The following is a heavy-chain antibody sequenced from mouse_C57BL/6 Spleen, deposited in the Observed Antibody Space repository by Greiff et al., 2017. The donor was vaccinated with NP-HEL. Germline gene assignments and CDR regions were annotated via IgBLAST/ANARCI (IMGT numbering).Heavy chain of an antibody. Sequence: QVQLQQPGAELVMPGASVKLSCKASGYTFTSYWMHWVKQRPGQGLEWIGEIDPSDSYTNYNQKFKGKSTLTVDKSSSTAYMQLSSLTSEDSAVYYCARYGNYDTWFAYWGQRTLVTVSA. CDR2: IDPSDSYT. J-gene: IGHJ3*01. D-gene: IGHD2-1*01. CDR1: GYTFTSYW. V-gene: IGHV1-69*01. CDR3: ARYGNYDTWFAY.